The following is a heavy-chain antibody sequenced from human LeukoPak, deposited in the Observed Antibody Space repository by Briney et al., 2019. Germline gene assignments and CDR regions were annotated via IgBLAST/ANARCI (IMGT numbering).Heavy chain of an antibody. CDR3: AKLSSYDILTALGN. Sequence: GGSLRLSCSASGFTFSSYATSWVRQAPGKGLDWVSSISGSGDSAYYADSVKGRFTISRDNSKNTLYLQMSSLRAEDTAVYYCAKLSSYDILTALGNWGQGTLVTVSS. J-gene: IGHJ4*02. V-gene: IGHV3-23*01. CDR2: ISGSGDSA. CDR1: GFTFSSYA. D-gene: IGHD3-9*01.